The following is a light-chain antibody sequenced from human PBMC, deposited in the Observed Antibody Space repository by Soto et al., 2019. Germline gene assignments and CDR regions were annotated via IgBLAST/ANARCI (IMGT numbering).Light chain of an antibody. CDR2: DVS. CDR3: NSSTSRSTRG. CDR1: SSDVGGYNY. Sequence: QSALTQPASVSGSPGQSITISCTGTSSDVGGYNYVSWYQQHPGKAPKLMIFDVSNRPSGVSNRLSGSKSGNTASLTISGLQAEDEADYYWNSSTSRSTRGFGTWTKLTVL. J-gene: IGLJ1*01. V-gene: IGLV2-14*01.